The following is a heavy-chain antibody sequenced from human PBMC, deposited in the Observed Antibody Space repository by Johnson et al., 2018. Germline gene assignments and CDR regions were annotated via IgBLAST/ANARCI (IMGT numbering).Heavy chain of an antibody. V-gene: IGHV3-13*01. CDR2: IGTAGDT. D-gene: IGHD2-2*01. J-gene: IGHJ3*02. CDR1: GFTFSNYD. CDR3: ARQLGYCSSTSCYHAFDI. Sequence: VQLVQSGGGLVQPGGSLRLSCAASGFTFSNYDMHWVRQATGKGLEWVSAIGTAGDTYYAGSVKGRFTISRENAKNSLFLQMNSLRVGDTALYPCARQLGYCSSTSCYHAFDIWGQGTMVTVSS.